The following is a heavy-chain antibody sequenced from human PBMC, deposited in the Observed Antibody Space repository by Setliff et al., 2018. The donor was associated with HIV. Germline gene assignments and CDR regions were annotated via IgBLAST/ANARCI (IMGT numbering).Heavy chain of an antibody. CDR1: GGSLSGHY. Sequence: SETLSLTCAVYGGSLSGHYWSWIRQPPGKGLEWIGDIDHSGSTNYNPSLKSRLSMSVDTSKKQFTLKVKSVTAADTAVYFCARAPVGPSFDYWGQGTLVTVSS. CDR3: ARAPVGPSFDY. CDR2: IDHSGST. D-gene: IGHD3-10*01. V-gene: IGHV4-34*01. J-gene: IGHJ4*02.